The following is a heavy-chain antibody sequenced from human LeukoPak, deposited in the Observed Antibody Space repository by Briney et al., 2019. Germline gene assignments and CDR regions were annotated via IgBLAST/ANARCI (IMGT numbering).Heavy chain of an antibody. J-gene: IGHJ5*02. D-gene: IGHD6-13*01. Sequence: PSQTLSLTCTVSGGSISSGGYYWSWIRQHPGKGLEWIGYIYYSGSTYYNPPLKSRVTISVDTSKNQFSLKLSSVTAADTAVYYCAKGPEYSSSWYEGNWFDPWGQGTLVTVSS. V-gene: IGHV4-31*03. CDR3: AKGPEYSSSWYEGNWFDP. CDR2: IYYSGST. CDR1: GGSISSGGYY.